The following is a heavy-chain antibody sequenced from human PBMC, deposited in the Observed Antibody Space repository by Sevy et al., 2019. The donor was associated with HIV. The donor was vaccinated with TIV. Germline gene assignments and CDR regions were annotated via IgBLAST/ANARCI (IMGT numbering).Heavy chain of an antibody. Sequence: GGSLRLSCAASGFTFSSYAMSWVRQAPGKGLEWVSAISGIGGSTYYADSVKGRFTISRDNSKNTLYLQMNSLGAEDTAVYYCAKDVGSITMIVPDAFDIWGQGTMVTVSS. CDR3: AKDVGSITMIVPDAFDI. D-gene: IGHD3-22*01. CDR2: ISGIGGST. J-gene: IGHJ3*02. CDR1: GFTFSSYA. V-gene: IGHV3-23*01.